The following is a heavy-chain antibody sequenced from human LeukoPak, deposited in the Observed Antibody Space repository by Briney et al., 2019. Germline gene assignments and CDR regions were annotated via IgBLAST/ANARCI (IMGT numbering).Heavy chain of an antibody. CDR3: ARVLLWFGESDFDY. Sequence: GGSLRLSCAASGFTFSSYWMHWVRQAPGEGLGWVSRINSDGSSTSYADSVKGRFTISRDNAKNTLYLQMNSLRAEDTAVYYCARVLLWFGESDFDYWGQGTLVTVSS. V-gene: IGHV3-74*01. D-gene: IGHD3-10*01. CDR2: INSDGSST. J-gene: IGHJ4*02. CDR1: GFTFSSYW.